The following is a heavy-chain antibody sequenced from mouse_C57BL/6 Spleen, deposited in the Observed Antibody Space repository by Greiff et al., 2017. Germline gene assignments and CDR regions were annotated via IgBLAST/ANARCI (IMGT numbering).Heavy chain of an antibody. CDR2: IDPETGGT. J-gene: IGHJ2*01. V-gene: IGHV1-15*01. CDR1: GYTFTDYE. CDR3: TRFGSFFDY. Sequence: VKLVESGAELVRPGASVTLSCKASGYTFTDYEMHWVKQTPVHGLEWIGAIDPETGGTAYNQKFKGKAILTADKSSSTAYMELRSLTSEDSAVYYCTRFGSFFDYWGQGTTLTVSS. D-gene: IGHD1-1*01.